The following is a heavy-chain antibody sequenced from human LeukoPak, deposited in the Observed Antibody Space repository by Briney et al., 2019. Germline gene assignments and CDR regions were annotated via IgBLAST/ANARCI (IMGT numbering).Heavy chain of an antibody. Sequence: PSETLSLTCTVSGGSITSYYWSWIRQPPGKGLEWIGYVSYSGSTNYNPSLKSRVTMSVDTSKNQFSLKLSSVTAADTAVYYCARDKAVTTELTQYFQHWGQGTLVTVSS. CDR1: GGSITSYY. CDR2: VSYSGST. CDR3: ARDKAVTTELTQYFQH. D-gene: IGHD4-11*01. V-gene: IGHV4-59*12. J-gene: IGHJ1*01.